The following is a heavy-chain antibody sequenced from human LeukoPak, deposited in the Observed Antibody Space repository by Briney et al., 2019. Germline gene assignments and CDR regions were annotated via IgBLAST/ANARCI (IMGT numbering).Heavy chain of an antibody. CDR1: GFTFSSYS. D-gene: IGHD3-22*01. CDR3: AKEGYYDSSGYGFDY. V-gene: IGHV3-30*18. J-gene: IGHJ4*02. CDR2: ISYDGSNK. Sequence: GGSLRLSCAASGFTFSSYSMHWVRQAPGKGLEWVAVISYDGSNKYYADSVKGRFTISRDNSKNTLYLQMNSLRAEDTAVYYCAKEGYYDSSGYGFDYWGQGTLVTVSS.